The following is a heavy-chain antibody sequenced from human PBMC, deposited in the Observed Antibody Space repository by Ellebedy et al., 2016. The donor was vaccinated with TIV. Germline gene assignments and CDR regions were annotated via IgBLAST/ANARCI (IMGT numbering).Heavy chain of an antibody. CDR3: AAVWLGDSHWFDP. D-gene: IGHD3-10*01. V-gene: IGHV4-34*01. Sequence: MPGGSLRLSCAVYGGSFSGYYWTWIRQTPGKGLEWIGEISHSGYTNYNPSLKSRVTISVDASKDHFSLTLRSVTAADTAIYYCAAVWLGDSHWFDPWGQGTLVTVSS. CDR1: GGSFSGYY. CDR2: ISHSGYT. J-gene: IGHJ5*02.